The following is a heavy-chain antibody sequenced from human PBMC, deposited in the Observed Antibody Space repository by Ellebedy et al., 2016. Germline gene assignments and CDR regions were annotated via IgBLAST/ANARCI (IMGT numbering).Heavy chain of an antibody. CDR2: ISAYNGNT. V-gene: IGHV1-18*01. D-gene: IGHD3-10*01. Sequence: ASVKVSXXASGYTFTSYGISWVRQAPGQGLEWMGWISAYNGNTNYAQKLQGRVTMTTDTSTSTAYMELRSLRSDDTAVYYCASVMDYGSGSYDWFDPWGQGTLVTVSS. CDR1: GYTFTSYG. J-gene: IGHJ5*02. CDR3: ASVMDYGSGSYDWFDP.